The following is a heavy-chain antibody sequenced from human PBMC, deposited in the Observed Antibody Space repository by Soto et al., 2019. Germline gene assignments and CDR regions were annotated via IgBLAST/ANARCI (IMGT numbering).Heavy chain of an antibody. V-gene: IGHV4-30-2*01. Sequence: PSETLSLTCAVSGGSISSGGYSWSWIRQPPGKGLEWIGYIYHSGSTYYNPSLKSRVTISVDRSKNQFSLKLSSVTAADSAAYYCAGVRGPYCGGECYPPTPNWFDPWGQGTLVTVSS. D-gene: IGHD2-21*01. CDR2: IYHSGST. J-gene: IGHJ5*02. CDR3: AGVRGPYCGGECYPPTPNWFDP. CDR1: GGSISSGGYS.